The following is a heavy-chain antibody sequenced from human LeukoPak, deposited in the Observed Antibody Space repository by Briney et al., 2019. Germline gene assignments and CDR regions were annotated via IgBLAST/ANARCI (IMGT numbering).Heavy chain of an antibody. CDR1: GFTFDGYA. D-gene: IGHD6-19*01. CDR2: ISWNSGSI. Sequence: GRSLRLSCAASGFTFDGYAMHWVRQAPGKGLEWVSGISWNSGSIGYADSVKGRFTISRDNAKNSLYLQMNSLRAEDMALYYCAKGYSSGWYLGPADYWGQGTLVTVSS. J-gene: IGHJ4*02. CDR3: AKGYSSGWYLGPADY. V-gene: IGHV3-9*03.